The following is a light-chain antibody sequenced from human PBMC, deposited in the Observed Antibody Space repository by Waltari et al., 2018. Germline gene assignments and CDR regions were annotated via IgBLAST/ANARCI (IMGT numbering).Light chain of an antibody. Sequence: QSALTQPVSVSGSPGQSITISCTGTISDVGGYTYVAWYHQHPGKPPQLLIYDVTNRPSGVSNRFSGSKSGNTASLTISGLQAEDEADYHCSSFTSSSTLVFGTGTKVTVL. CDR1: ISDVGGYTY. CDR2: DVT. V-gene: IGLV2-14*03. CDR3: SSFTSSSTLV. J-gene: IGLJ1*01.